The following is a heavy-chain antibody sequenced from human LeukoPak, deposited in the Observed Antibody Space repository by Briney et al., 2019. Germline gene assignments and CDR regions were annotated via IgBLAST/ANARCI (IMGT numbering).Heavy chain of an antibody. V-gene: IGHV3-53*01. Sequence: GGSLRLSCAASGFTVSSNYMSWVRQAPGKGLEWVSVIYSGGSTYYTDSVKGRFTISRDNSKNTLYLQMNSLRAEDTAVYYCAKEEGIKWLRSAIDYWGQGTLVTVSS. CDR1: GFTVSSNY. CDR2: IYSGGST. CDR3: AKEEGIKWLRSAIDY. D-gene: IGHD5-12*01. J-gene: IGHJ4*02.